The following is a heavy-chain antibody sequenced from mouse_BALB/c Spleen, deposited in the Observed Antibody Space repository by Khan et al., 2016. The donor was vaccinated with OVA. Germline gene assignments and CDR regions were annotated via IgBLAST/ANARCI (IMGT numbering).Heavy chain of an antibody. CDR3: AIVGYNGTMDF. Sequence: LVESGPELKKPGETVQISCKASGFTFTNYGMNWVRQAPGKGLKWMGWINTYTGEPTFTDDFKGRFAFSLETSASTAYLQINSLKNEDTATYFCAIVGYNGTMDFWGQGTSVTVSS. CDR2: INTYTGEP. V-gene: IGHV9-3-1*01. CDR1: GFTFTNYG. D-gene: IGHD1-3*01. J-gene: IGHJ4*01.